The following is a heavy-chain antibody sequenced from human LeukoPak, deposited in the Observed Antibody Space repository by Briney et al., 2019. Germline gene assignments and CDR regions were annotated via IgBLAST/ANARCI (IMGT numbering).Heavy chain of an antibody. CDR2: IYYSGST. D-gene: IGHD6-13*01. Sequence: PSQTLSLTCTVSGGSISSGDYYWSWIRQPPGKGLEWIGYIYYSGSTYYNPSLKSRITISVDTSKNQFSLKLSSVTAADTAVYYCASGYSSSWYLDFDYWGQGTLVTVSS. J-gene: IGHJ4*02. CDR3: ASGYSSSWYLDFDY. V-gene: IGHV4-30-4*01. CDR1: GGSISSGDYY.